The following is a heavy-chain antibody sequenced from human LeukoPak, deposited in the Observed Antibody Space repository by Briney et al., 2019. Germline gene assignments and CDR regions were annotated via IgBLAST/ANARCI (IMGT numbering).Heavy chain of an antibody. CDR2: ITGSSTTI. J-gene: IGHJ5*01. D-gene: IGHD6-13*01. CDR1: GFTFSSYN. Sequence: GGSLRLSCAVSGFTFSSYNMNWVRQAPGKGLEWVSYITGSSTTIYYADSVKGRFTISRDNAKNSLYLQMNSLRAEDTAVYYCAREPTYTSSWYTTCDSWGQGTLVTVSS. V-gene: IGHV3-48*01. CDR3: AREPTYTSSWYTTCDS.